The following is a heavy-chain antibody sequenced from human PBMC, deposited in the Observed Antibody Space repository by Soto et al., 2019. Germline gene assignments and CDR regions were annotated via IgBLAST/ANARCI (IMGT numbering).Heavy chain of an antibody. Sequence: PSVKVSCKASGGTFNNYPITWVRQAPGQGLEWMGGSIPIFGTANYAQKFQGRVTISVDESTSTAYMELSSLRSEETDVYYCARVGGSWIQLGPMDVWGQGTTVTVSS. CDR3: ARVGGSWIQLGPMDV. CDR2: SIPIFGTA. V-gene: IGHV1-69*13. J-gene: IGHJ6*02. D-gene: IGHD5-18*01. CDR1: GGTFNNYP.